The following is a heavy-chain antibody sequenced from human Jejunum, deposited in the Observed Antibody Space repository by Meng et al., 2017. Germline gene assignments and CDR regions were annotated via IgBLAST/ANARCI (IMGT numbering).Heavy chain of an antibody. J-gene: IGHJ4*02. D-gene: IGHD2-15*01. Sequence: QGQRRSWATGLVEPSGPVSPTCAVSGAANSSGYWWGWVRQPLGKGLEWIGEIHHGGDTNYNPSLKSRVTISVDKSNNQYSLRLTSVTAADTAMYYCARNGAYSADHWGQGTLVTVSS. V-gene: IGHV4-4*02. CDR2: IHHGGDT. CDR1: GAANSSGYW. CDR3: ARNGAYSADH.